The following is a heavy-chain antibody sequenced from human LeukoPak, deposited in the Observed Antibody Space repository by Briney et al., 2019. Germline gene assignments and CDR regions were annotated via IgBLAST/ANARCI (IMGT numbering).Heavy chain of an antibody. CDR3: ARLHYDSSGYYYFDY. CDR2: IYYSGIT. J-gene: IGHJ4*02. V-gene: IGHV4-59*08. D-gene: IGHD3-22*01. CDR1: GGSISSDY. Sequence: SETLSLTCNVSGGSISSDYWSWIRQPPGKGLEWIGYIYYSGITNYNPSLKSRVTISVDTSKNQFSLKLSSVTAADTAVYYCARLHYDSSGYYYFDYWGQGTLVTVSS.